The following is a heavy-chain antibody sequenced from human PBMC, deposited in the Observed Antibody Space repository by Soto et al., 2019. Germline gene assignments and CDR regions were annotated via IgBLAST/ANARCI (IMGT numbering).Heavy chain of an antibody. V-gene: IGHV4-39*01. CDR2: IYYSGIT. J-gene: IGHJ4*02. D-gene: IGHD3-9*01. CDR1: DGSISTSDYY. Sequence: ASETLSLTCTVSDGSISTSDYYWGWIRQPPGKGLEWIASIYYSGITYYDPSLKSRVTISIATSKNQFSLKLTTLTAADTAVYYWAKHPAGLRDLYYWARGTLVTVSS. CDR3: AKHPAGLRDLYY.